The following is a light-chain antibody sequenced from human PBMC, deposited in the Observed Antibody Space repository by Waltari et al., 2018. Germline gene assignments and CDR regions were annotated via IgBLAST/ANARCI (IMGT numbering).Light chain of an antibody. CDR1: TIGSKS. J-gene: IGLJ1*01. CDR2: DNS. CDR3: QVWDITSDHFV. Sequence: YVLTQPPSVSVAPGQTARITCGGNTIGSKSVTWYQQKPGQAPVLVVYDNSDRTSGSPERFSGSNSGNTATLTISRVEAGDEADYYCQVWDITSDHFVFGTGTKVTVL. V-gene: IGLV3-21*02.